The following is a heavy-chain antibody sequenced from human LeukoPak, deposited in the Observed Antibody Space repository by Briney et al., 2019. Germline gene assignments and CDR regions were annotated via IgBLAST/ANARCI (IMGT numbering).Heavy chain of an antibody. CDR3: AKGLSAVATIPYFHY. V-gene: IGHV3-21*04. D-gene: IGHD5-12*01. Sequence: PGGSLRLSCAASGFTFSSYSMNWVRQAPGKGLEWVSSISSSSSYIYYADSVKGRFTISRDNAKNSLYLQMNRLRAEDTALYYCAKGLSAVATIPYFHYWGQGTLVTVSS. CDR1: GFTFSSYS. J-gene: IGHJ4*02. CDR2: ISSSSSYI.